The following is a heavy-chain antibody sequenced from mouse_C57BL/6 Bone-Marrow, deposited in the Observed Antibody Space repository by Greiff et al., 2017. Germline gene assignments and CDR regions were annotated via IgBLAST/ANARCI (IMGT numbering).Heavy chain of an antibody. D-gene: IGHD2-4*01. CDR2: ISSGGDYI. CDR3: TRGGHYDYGDGYYAMDY. CDR1: GFTFSSYA. Sequence: EVQGVESGAGLVKPGGSLKLSCAASGFTFSSYAMSWVSQTPEKRLEWVAYISSGGDYIYYAETVKGRFTITRDNAGNTLYLQMSSLKSEDTAMSYFTRGGHYDYGDGYYAMDYWGQGTSVTVSS. V-gene: IGHV5-9-1*02. J-gene: IGHJ4*01.